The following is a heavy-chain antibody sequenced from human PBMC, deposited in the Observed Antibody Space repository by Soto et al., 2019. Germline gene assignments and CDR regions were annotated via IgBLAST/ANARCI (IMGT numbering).Heavy chain of an antibody. Sequence: ASVKVSCKASGGTFSSYAISWVRQAPGQGLEWMGGIIPIFGTANYAQKFQGRVTITADESTSTAYMELSSLRSEDTAVYYCARDPPYYDFSPNWFDPWGQGTLVTVSS. CDR2: IIPIFGTA. CDR3: ARDPPYYDFSPNWFDP. CDR1: GGTFSSYA. J-gene: IGHJ5*02. V-gene: IGHV1-69*13. D-gene: IGHD3-3*01.